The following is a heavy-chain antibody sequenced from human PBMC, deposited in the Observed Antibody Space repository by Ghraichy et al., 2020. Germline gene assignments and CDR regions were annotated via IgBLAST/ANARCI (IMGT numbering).Heavy chain of an antibody. Sequence: LSLTCAASGFTFSSYGMHWVRQAPGKGLEWVAVIWYDGSNKYYADSVKGRLPISRDNSKNTLYLQMNSLRAEDTAVYYCVKVAAAGTVYYGMDVWGQGTTVTVSS. CDR2: IWYDGSNK. J-gene: IGHJ6*02. CDR3: VKVAAAGTVYYGMDV. V-gene: IGHV3-33*08. CDR1: GFTFSSYG. D-gene: IGHD6-13*01.